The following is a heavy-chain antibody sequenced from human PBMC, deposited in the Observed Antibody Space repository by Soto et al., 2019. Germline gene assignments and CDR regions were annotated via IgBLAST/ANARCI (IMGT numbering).Heavy chain of an antibody. Sequence: PGGSVRLSCVGSGFSFRDHSMNWVRQPPGKGLQWISYISSSSENIYYADSVKGRFTVSRDNAKNTLFLQMNSLRDDDSATYYCARLPKGSVVTGWGQGSLVTVSS. J-gene: IGHJ4*01. CDR2: ISSSSENI. CDR1: GFSFRDHS. D-gene: IGHD2-21*02. V-gene: IGHV3-48*02. CDR3: ARLPKGSVVTG.